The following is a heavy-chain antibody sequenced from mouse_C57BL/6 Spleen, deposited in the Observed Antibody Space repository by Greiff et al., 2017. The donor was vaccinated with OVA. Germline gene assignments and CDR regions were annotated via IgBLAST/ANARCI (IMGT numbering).Heavy chain of an antibody. CDR3: AMAAYYGASWLAY. CDR1: GYTFTSYW. Sequence: QVQLQQSGAELVKPGASVKVSCKASGYTFTSYWMHWVKQRPGQGLEWIGRIHPSDSATNYNQKFKGKATLTVDKSSSTADMQLSSLTSEDSAVYYGAMAAYYGASWLAYWGQGTLVTVSA. D-gene: IGHD1-1*01. V-gene: IGHV1-74*01. J-gene: IGHJ3*01. CDR2: IHPSDSAT.